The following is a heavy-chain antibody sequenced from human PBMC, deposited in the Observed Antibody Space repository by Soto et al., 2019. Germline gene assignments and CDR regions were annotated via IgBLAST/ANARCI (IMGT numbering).Heavy chain of an antibody. V-gene: IGHV1-18*01. CDR2: ISAYNGNT. CDR1: GYTFTSYG. D-gene: IGHD2-2*01. Sequence: QVQLVQSGAEVKKPGASVQVSCKASGYTFTSYGISWGRQAPGQGLEWMGWISAYNGNTNYAQKLQGRVTMTTDTSTSTSYMELRSLRSDYTAVYYCARVRGDIVVVPAATPYYYYGMDVWGQGTTVTVSS. CDR3: ARVRGDIVVVPAATPYYYYGMDV. J-gene: IGHJ6*02.